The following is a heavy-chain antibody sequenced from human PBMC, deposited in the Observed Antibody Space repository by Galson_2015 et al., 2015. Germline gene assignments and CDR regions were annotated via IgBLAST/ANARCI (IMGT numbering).Heavy chain of an antibody. D-gene: IGHD3-22*01. CDR3: ARGGNYYESGGYPPLWFFDL. Sequence: SLRLSCAGSGFTFSSYAIYWVRQAPGKGLEWVALISYDGKNKYYADPVKGRFTISRDNSRSTLWLQMNSLRNEDTAMYYCARGGNYYESGGYPPLWFFDLWGRGPLVSVSS. J-gene: IGHJ2*01. CDR1: GFTFSSYA. V-gene: IGHV3-30*04. CDR2: ISYDGKNK.